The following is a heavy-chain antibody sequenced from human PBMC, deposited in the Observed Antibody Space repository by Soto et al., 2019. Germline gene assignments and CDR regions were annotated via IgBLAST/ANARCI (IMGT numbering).Heavy chain of an antibody. CDR3: ARESFSASPNFFDY. CDR1: GFAFSNYE. CDR2: ISLSGSTI. J-gene: IGHJ4*02. D-gene: IGHD3-3*02. V-gene: IGHV3-48*03. Sequence: AVGSLRLSCAASGFAFSNYEMNWVRQAPGKGLEWVSYISLSGSTIYYADSVKGRFTISRDDAKNSLYLQMDSLRADDTAVYYCARESFSASPNFFDYWGQGTLVTVSS.